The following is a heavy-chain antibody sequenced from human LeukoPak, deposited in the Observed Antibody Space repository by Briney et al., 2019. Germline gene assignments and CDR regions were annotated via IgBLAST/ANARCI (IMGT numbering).Heavy chain of an antibody. J-gene: IGHJ4*02. D-gene: IGHD2-2*01. V-gene: IGHV1-2*02. CDR3: ARDLLSEDY. CDR1: GNTFNSYV. Sequence: ASVKVSCKGSGNTFNSYVIGWVRQAPGQGLEWMGWINPNSGGTNYAQKFQGRVTMTRDTSISTAYMELSRLRSDDTAVYYCARDLLSEDYWGQGTLVTVSS. CDR2: INPNSGGT.